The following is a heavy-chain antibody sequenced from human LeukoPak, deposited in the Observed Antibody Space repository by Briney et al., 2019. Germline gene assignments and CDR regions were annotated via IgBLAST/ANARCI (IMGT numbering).Heavy chain of an antibody. CDR2: IGTAGDT. J-gene: IGHJ4*02. D-gene: IGHD1-1*01. V-gene: IGHV3-13*01. Sequence: GGSLRLSCAASGFTFSDYDTHWVRQATGKGLEWVSAIGTAGDTYYTGSVKGRFTTSRENAKNSLYLQMNSLRAGDTAVYYCARVAKERVGGVYYFDYWGQGTLVTVSS. CDR3: ARVAKERVGGVYYFDY. CDR1: GFTFSDYD.